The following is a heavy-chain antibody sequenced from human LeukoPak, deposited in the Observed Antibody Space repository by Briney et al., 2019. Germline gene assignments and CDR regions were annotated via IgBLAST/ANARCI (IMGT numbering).Heavy chain of an antibody. CDR2: INPGGGST. J-gene: IGHJ3*02. CDR3: ARNLATVTDAFDI. V-gene: IGHV1-46*01. CDR1: GYTFTNYY. Sequence: ASVKVSCKASGYTFTNYYIHWVRQAPGQGLEWLGIINPGGGSTNFAQQFQGRVTMTRDTSTSTVHIELSSLRSEDTAVYYCARNLATVTDAFDIWGQGTMVTVSS. D-gene: IGHD4-17*01.